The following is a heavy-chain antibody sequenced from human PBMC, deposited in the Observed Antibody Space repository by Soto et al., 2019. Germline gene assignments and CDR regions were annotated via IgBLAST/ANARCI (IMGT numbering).Heavy chain of an antibody. CDR2: ITRQAHSYAT. D-gene: IGHD6-13*01. V-gene: IGHV3-73*01. Sequence: EVQLVESGGGLVQPGGSLKLSCAASGFTFSGSPMHWVRQASGRGLEWVGRITRQAHSYATVYAASVKGRFTISRDASEYTAALQMNNLKTEDTAVYYCTVWTDIGAATKYHHWGQGTLVTVS. J-gene: IGHJ5*02. CDR1: GFTFSGSP. CDR3: TVWTDIGAATKYHH.